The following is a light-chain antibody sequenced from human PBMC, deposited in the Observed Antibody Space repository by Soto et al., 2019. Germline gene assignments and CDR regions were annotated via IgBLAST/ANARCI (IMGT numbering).Light chain of an antibody. CDR3: MQGTLWPRT. Sequence: DVVMTQSPLSLPVTLGQPASISCRSSQSLVFSDGNTYLNWFHQRPGQSPRRLIYKVSYRDSGVPDRFSASGSGTDFTLKISRVEAEDVGVYYCMQGTLWPRTFGQGTKVEIK. CDR1: QSLVFSDGNTY. J-gene: IGKJ1*01. CDR2: KVS. V-gene: IGKV2-30*01.